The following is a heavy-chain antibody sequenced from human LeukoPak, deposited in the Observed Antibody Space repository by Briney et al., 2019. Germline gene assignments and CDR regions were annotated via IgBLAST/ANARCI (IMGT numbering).Heavy chain of an antibody. J-gene: IGHJ4*02. CDR2: IYTSGST. CDR3: TRTFDY. Sequence: PSQTLSLTCTVSGGSINSGNYYWSWIRRPAGRGLEWIGRIYTSGSTNYNPSLKSRLTISIDTSKNQFSLKLSSVTAADTAVYYCTRTFDYWGQGSLVTVSS. V-gene: IGHV4-61*02. CDR1: GGSINSGNYY.